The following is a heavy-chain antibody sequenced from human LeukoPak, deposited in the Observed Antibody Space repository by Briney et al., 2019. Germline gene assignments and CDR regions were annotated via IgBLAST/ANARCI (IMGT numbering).Heavy chain of an antibody. V-gene: IGHV3-48*01. J-gene: IGHJ4*02. D-gene: IGHD3-22*01. CDR1: GFTFSSYS. Sequence: GGSLRLSCAASGFTFSSYSMNWVRQAPGPGLEWVSYISSSSSTIYYADSVKGRFTISRDNSKNTLYLQMNSLRAEDTAVYYCAKDTDSSGYSYYFDYWGQGTLVTVSS. CDR2: ISSSSSTI. CDR3: AKDTDSSGYSYYFDY.